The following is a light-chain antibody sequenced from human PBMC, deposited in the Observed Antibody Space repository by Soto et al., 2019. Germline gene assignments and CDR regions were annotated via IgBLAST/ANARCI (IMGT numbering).Light chain of an antibody. CDR2: DAS. Sequence: IVLTQFPVTLALSPGESAVLSCRASQSVSTSLAWYQHKPGQAPRLFIYDASKRAPGIPARFTGSGSGTDFTLTISSLEPEDIAVYYCQVRDVWPSFGQGTKV. V-gene: IGKV3-11*01. CDR1: QSVSTS. CDR3: QVRDVWPS. J-gene: IGKJ1*01.